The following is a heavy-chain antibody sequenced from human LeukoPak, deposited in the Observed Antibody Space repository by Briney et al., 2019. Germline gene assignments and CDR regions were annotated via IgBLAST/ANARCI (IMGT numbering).Heavy chain of an antibody. J-gene: IGHJ4*02. D-gene: IGHD1-26*01. CDR3: ARHASRWEPPDY. V-gene: IGHV4-59*08. CDR1: GGSISSYY. Sequence: SGTLSLTCTVSGGSISSYYWSWIRQPPGKGLEWIGYIYYSGSSNYNPSLKSRVTISVDTSKNQFSLKLSSVTAADTAVYYCARHASRWEPPDYWGQGSLVTVSS. CDR2: IYYSGSS.